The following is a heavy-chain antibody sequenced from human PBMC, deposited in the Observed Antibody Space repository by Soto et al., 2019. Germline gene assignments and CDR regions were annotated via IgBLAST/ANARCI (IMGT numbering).Heavy chain of an antibody. J-gene: IGHJ3*02. CDR2: ISAYNGNT. CDR1: GYTFTSYG. CDR3: AREGSVVVVITRGAFDI. D-gene: IGHD3-22*01. Sequence: VASVKVSCKASGYTFTSYGISWVRQAPGQGLEWMGWISAYNGNTNYAQKLQGRVTMTTDTSTSTAYMELRSLRSDDTAVYYCAREGSVVVVITRGAFDIWGQGTMVTVSS. V-gene: IGHV1-18*01.